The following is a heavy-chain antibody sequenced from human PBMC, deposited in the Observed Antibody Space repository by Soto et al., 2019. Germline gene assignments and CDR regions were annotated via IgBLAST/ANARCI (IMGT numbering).Heavy chain of an antibody. CDR1: GFIFSNNG. V-gene: IGHV3-30*02. CDR3: TIVRVADSALDH. CDR2: MSYDGSDT. J-gene: IGHJ4*02. D-gene: IGHD3-10*02. Sequence: PXVSLRLSCVGSGFIFSNNGMHWVRQTPGKGLEWVAFMSYDGSDTFYADSVKGRFTISRDNSKNTLLLHMSNLRAEDTAMYYCTIVRVADSALDHWGQGTLVTVSS.